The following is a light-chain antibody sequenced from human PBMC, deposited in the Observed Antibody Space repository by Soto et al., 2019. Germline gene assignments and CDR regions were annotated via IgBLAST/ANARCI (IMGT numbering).Light chain of an antibody. CDR1: QGISND. CDR3: QQSYSTLRT. J-gene: IGKJ1*01. Sequence: IQMTPSPSSLSASVGARVPITCRASQGISNDLGWYQQKPGKAPKLLIYAASSLQSGVPSRFSGSGSGTDFTLTISSLQPEDFATYYCQQSYSTLRTFGQGTKVDIK. V-gene: IGKV1-39*01. CDR2: AAS.